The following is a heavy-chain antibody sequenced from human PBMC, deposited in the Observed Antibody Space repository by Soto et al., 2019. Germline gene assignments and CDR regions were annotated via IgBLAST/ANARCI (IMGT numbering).Heavy chain of an antibody. Sequence: GGSLRLSCAASGFDFSIYAFHWVRQAPGKGLEWLSVISYHGREKYYADSVKGRFTISRDSSKNTVYLQMNSLRAEDTAVYYCARDPLAVTGSFVDYWGQGTLATVSS. CDR2: ISYHGREK. V-gene: IGHV3-30-3*01. D-gene: IGHD6-19*01. CDR3: ARDPLAVTGSFVDY. CDR1: GFDFSIYA. J-gene: IGHJ4*02.